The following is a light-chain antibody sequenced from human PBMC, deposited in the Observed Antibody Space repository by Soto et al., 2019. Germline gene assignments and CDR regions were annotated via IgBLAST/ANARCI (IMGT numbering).Light chain of an antibody. Sequence: QSVMTQPPSVSAAPGQKVTISCSGSSSNIGGNSVSWYQQLPGTAPKLLIYDDNKRPSGIPDRFSGSKSGTSATLGITGFQTGDEADYYCSSYTIYSTLLLFGGGTKLTVL. V-gene: IGLV1-51*01. J-gene: IGLJ2*01. CDR1: SSNIGGNS. CDR3: SSYTIYSTLLL. CDR2: DDN.